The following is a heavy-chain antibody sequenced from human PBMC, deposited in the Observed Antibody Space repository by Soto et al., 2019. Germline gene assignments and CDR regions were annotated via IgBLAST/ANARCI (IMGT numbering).Heavy chain of an antibody. CDR2: IIPIFGTA. J-gene: IGHJ5*02. D-gene: IGHD3-10*01. Sequence: QVQLVQSGAEVKKPGSSVKVSCKASGGTFSSYAISWVRQAPGQGLEWMGGIIPIFGTANYAQKFQGRVTITADEYTSTAYMELSSLRSEDTAVYYCARVPVITMVRGDSVNWFDPWGQGTLVTVSS. CDR1: GGTFSSYA. V-gene: IGHV1-69*12. CDR3: ARVPVITMVRGDSVNWFDP.